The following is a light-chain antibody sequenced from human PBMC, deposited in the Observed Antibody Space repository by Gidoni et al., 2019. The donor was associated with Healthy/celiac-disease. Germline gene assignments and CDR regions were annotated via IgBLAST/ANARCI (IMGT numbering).Light chain of an antibody. Sequence: EIVMTQSPATLSVSPGERATLSCRASPSVSSNLAWYQQKPGQAPRLLIYGASTRATGIPARFSGSGSGTEFTLTISSLQSEDFAVYYCQQYNNWPRMYTFGRGTKLEIK. V-gene: IGKV3-15*01. CDR2: GAS. J-gene: IGKJ2*01. CDR1: PSVSSN. CDR3: QQYNNWPRMYT.